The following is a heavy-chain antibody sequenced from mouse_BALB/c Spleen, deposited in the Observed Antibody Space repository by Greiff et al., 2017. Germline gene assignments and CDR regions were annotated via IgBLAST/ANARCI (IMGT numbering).Heavy chain of an antibody. CDR1: GFTFSDYY. CDR3: ARGGVYDGYLYAMNY. CDR2: ISDGGSYT. J-gene: IGHJ4*01. D-gene: IGHD2-3*01. V-gene: IGHV5-4*02. Sequence: QRVESGGGLVKPGGSLKLSCAASGFTFSDYYMYWVRQTPEKRLEWVATISDGGSYTYYPDSVKGRFTISRDNAKNNLYLQMSSLRSEDTAMYYCARGGVYDGYLYAMNYWGQGTSVTVSS.